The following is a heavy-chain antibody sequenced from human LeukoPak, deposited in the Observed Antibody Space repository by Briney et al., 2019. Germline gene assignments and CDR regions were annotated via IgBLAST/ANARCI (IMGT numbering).Heavy chain of an antibody. Sequence: QAGGSLRLSCAASGFTFSSYGMHWVRQAPGKGLEWVAFIRYDGSNKYYADSVKGRFTISRDNSKNTLYLQMNSLRAEDTAVYYCAKVGEYQLLLYAFDMWGQGTMVTVSS. CDR3: AKVGEYQLLLYAFDM. V-gene: IGHV3-30*02. J-gene: IGHJ3*02. D-gene: IGHD2-2*01. CDR2: IRYDGSNK. CDR1: GFTFSSYG.